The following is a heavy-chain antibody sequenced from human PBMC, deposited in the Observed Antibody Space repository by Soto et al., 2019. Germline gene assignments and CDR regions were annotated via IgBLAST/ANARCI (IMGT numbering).Heavy chain of an antibody. D-gene: IGHD3-16*01. V-gene: IGHV1-69*18. Sequence: QVQLEQSGAEVKRPGSSVKVSCKTSGGNFNTYPISWVRQAPGHRLEWMGKIIPIFGTPDYAQKFQGRVTINADEATTTVYMELRSLKSDDSAVYYCARDSRLWGSTGWKRGNLFDIWGQGTMVTVSS. CDR1: GGNFNTYP. CDR2: IIPIFGTP. CDR3: ARDSRLWGSTGWKRGNLFDI. J-gene: IGHJ3*02.